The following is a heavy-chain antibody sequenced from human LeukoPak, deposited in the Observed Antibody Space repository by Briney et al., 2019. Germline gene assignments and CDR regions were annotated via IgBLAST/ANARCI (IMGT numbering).Heavy chain of an antibody. J-gene: IGHJ6*02. Sequence: PGWSLRLSCAASGFTFSSYWMSWVRQAPGKGLEWVANIKQDGSEKYYVDSVKGRFTISRDNAKNSLYLQMNSPRAEDTAVYYCARVQGTVTTSGTYYYYYGMDVWGQRTTVTVSS. CDR3: ARVQGTVTTSGTYYYYYGMDV. CDR2: IKQDGSEK. CDR1: GFTFSSYW. V-gene: IGHV3-7*01. D-gene: IGHD4-17*01.